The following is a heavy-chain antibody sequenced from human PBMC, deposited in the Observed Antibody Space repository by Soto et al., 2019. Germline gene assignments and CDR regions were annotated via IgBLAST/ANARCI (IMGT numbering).Heavy chain of an antibody. CDR2: IYYSGST. J-gene: IGHJ5*02. V-gene: IGHV4-28*01. CDR3: ARTYKQSGIAAAAEFDH. Sequence: PSETLSLTCAVSGYSISSSNWWGWIRQPPGKGLEWIGYIYYSGSTYYNPSLKSRVTMSVDTSKNQFSLKLSSVTAVDTAVYYCARTYKQSGIAAAAEFDHWGQGTLVTVSS. D-gene: IGHD6-13*01. CDR1: GYSISSSNW.